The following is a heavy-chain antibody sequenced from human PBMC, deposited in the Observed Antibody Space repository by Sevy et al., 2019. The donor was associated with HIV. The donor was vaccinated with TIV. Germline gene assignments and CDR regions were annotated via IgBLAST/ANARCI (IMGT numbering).Heavy chain of an antibody. CDR3: ARITTIFTAGGDFQH. CDR2: INPNSGGT. D-gene: IGHD3-9*01. J-gene: IGHJ1*01. CDR1: GYTFTGYY. Sequence: ASVKVSCKASGYTFTGYYMHWVRQAPGQGPEWMGWINPNSGGTNYARTFQGRVTMTTDTSISTAYMGLSRLRSDDTAVYYCARITTIFTAGGDFQHWGQGTLVTVSS. V-gene: IGHV1-2*02.